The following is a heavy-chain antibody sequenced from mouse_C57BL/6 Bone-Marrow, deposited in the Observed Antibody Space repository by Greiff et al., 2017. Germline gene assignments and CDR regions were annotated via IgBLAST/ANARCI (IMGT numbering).Heavy chain of an antibody. CDR2: IDPATGDT. CDR1: GFNIKDDY. Sequence: VQLQQSGAELVRPGASVKLSCTASGFNIKDDYMHWVKQRPEQGRDRIGWIDPATGDTEYASKFPGKATTPADTPSNTAYLQLRSRASEDTAVYYYTTLELLRVGAYWGQGTTLTVSS. D-gene: IGHD1-1*01. J-gene: IGHJ2*01. V-gene: IGHV14-4*01. CDR3: TTLELLRVGAY.